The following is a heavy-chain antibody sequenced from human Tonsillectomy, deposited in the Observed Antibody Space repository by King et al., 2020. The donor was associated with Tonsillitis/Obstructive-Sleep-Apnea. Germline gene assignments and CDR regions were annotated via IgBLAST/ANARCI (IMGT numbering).Heavy chain of an antibody. CDR3: ARDENYYGSVYDAFDI. V-gene: IGHV3-30*04. D-gene: IGHD3-10*01. Sequence: VQLVESGGGVVQPGRSLRLSCAASGFTFSSYAMHWVRQAPGKGLEWVAVISYDGSNKYYADSVKGRFTISRDNSKNTLYLQMNSLRAEDTAVYYCARDENYYGSVYDAFDIWGQGTMVTVSS. CDR1: GFTFSSYA. J-gene: IGHJ3*02. CDR2: ISYDGSNK.